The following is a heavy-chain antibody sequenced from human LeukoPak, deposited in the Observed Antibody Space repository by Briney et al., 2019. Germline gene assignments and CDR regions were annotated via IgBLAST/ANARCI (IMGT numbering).Heavy chain of an antibody. CDR1: GFTFNNYG. Sequence: GSLRLSCAASGFTFNNYGMHGVRQAPGKGLEWVAVIWHDGSNKFYADSVKGRFTISRDNSKNTLYVQMNSLRDEDTAVYYCARGESSGWYGYYGMDVWGQGTTVTVSS. V-gene: IGHV3-33*01. D-gene: IGHD6-19*01. CDR3: ARGESSGWYGYYGMDV. J-gene: IGHJ6*02. CDR2: IWHDGSNK.